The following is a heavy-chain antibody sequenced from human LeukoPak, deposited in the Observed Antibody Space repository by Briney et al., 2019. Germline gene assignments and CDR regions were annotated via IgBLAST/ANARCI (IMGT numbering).Heavy chain of an antibody. CDR1: GYTFTGYY. V-gene: IGHV1-2*02. CDR2: INPNSGGT. D-gene: IGHD3-22*01. J-gene: IGHJ4*02. Sequence: GASVKVSCKASGYTFTGYYMHWGRQAPGQRLEWMGWINPNSGGTNYAQKFQGRVTMTRDTSISTAYMELSRLRSDDTAVYYCARVYDSSGYYPSGFDYWGQGTLVTVSS. CDR3: ARVYDSSGYYPSGFDY.